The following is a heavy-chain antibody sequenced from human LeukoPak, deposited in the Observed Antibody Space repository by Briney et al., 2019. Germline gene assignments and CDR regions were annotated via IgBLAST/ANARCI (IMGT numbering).Heavy chain of an antibody. CDR1: GFTFSSYA. V-gene: IGHV3-23*01. Sequence: PGGSLRLSCAASGFTFSSYAMIWVRQAPGKGLEWISTISGSGDRTYYADSVKGRVTISRDSSKNTVYLQMNSLRAEDTAVYYCAKDNRPGIAAAGTGYWGQGTLVTVSS. CDR3: AKDNRPGIAAAGTGY. D-gene: IGHD6-13*01. J-gene: IGHJ4*02. CDR2: ISGSGDRT.